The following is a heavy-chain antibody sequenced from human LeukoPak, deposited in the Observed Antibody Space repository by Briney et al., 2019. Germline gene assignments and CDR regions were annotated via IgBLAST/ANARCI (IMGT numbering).Heavy chain of an antibody. CDR3: AKDPSSGWYGRVDY. J-gene: IGHJ4*02. CDR1: GFTFDDYA. D-gene: IGHD6-19*01. Sequence: GGSLRLSCAASGFTFDDYAMHWVRQAPGKGLEWVSLISGDGGSTYYADSVKGRFTISRDNSKNSLYLQMDSLRTEDTALYYCAKDPSSGWYGRVDYWGQGTLVTVSS. V-gene: IGHV3-43*02. CDR2: ISGDGGST.